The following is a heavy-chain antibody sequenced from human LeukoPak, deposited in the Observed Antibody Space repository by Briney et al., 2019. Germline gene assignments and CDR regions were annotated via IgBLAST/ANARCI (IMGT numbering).Heavy chain of an antibody. J-gene: IGHJ4*02. CDR1: GITLSNYG. Sequence: PGGSLRLSCAVSGITLSNYGMSWVRKAPGKGLEWVAGMSGSGGGTNYADSVKGRFTVSRDNSKNTLYLQMKSLRAEDTAVYFCAKRGAVIRVILVGFYKEAYYLDSWGQGALVTVSS. CDR3: AKRGAVIRVILVGFYKEAYYLDS. V-gene: IGHV3-23*01. CDR2: MSGSGGGT. D-gene: IGHD3-22*01.